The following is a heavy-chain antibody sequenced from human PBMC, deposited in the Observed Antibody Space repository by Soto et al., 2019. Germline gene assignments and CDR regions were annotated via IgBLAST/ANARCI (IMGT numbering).Heavy chain of an antibody. CDR3: ARFDPGPYYFDF. V-gene: IGHV4-31*11. Sequence: SETLSLTCAVSGGFISTGGYYRNWIRQHPGEGLEWIGYIHDSGSTYDNPSLRGRVTMSLDTSNNQFSLKLSSVTAADTAIYYCARFDPGPYYFDFWGRGTLVTVSS. CDR1: GGFISTGGYY. CDR2: IHDSGST. D-gene: IGHD3-9*01. J-gene: IGHJ4*02.